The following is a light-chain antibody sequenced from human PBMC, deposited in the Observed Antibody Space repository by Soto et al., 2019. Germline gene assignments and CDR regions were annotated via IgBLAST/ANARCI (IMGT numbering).Light chain of an antibody. Sequence: DIQMTQSPSPLSASVGDRVTITCRASQSISSYLNWYQQKPGKAPKLLMSGTSNRATGTPDRFSGSGSGTDFTLTISRLEPEDFAVYYCQQYGSPPITFGQGTRLEIK. J-gene: IGKJ5*01. V-gene: IGKV1-39*01. CDR3: QQYGSPPIT. CDR2: GTS. CDR1: QSISSY.